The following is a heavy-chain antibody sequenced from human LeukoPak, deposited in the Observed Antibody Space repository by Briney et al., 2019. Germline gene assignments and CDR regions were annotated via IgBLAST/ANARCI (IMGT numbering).Heavy chain of an antibody. J-gene: IGHJ3*02. D-gene: IGHD6-13*01. CDR3: ARRIHSSSWYLAFDI. V-gene: IGHV1-2*02. Sequence: ASVKVSCKASGYTFTGYYMHWVRQAPGQGLEWMGWINPNSGGTNYAQKFQGRVTMTRDTSISTAYMELSRLRSDDTAVYYCARRIHSSSWYLAFDIWGQGTMVTVSS. CDR1: GYTFTGYY. CDR2: INPNSGGT.